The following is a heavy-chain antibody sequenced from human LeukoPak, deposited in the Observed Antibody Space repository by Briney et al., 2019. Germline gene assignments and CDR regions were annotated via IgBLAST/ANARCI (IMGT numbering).Heavy chain of an antibody. Sequence: QPGGSLRLSCTASGFTFGNYAMSWVRQAPGKGLEWVGFIRSKAYGGTTEYAASVKGRFTISRDDSKSIAYLQMNSLKTEDTAVYYCTRDWPMVRGVITPMPDYWGQGTLVTVSS. CDR3: TRDWPMVRGVITPMPDY. CDR1: GFTFGNYA. D-gene: IGHD3-10*01. V-gene: IGHV3-49*04. CDR2: IRSKAYGGTT. J-gene: IGHJ4*02.